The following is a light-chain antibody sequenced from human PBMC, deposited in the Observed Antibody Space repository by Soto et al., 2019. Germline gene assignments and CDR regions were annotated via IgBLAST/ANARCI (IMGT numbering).Light chain of an antibody. CDR1: QSVTRST. Sequence: EIVLTQSPGTLSLSPGERATLSCRPSQSVTRSTLAWYQQKPGQAPRLLIYGASSRATGIPDRFSGSGSGTDFTLTISRLEPEDFAVYYCQQYGSSSWTFGQGTKVEIK. CDR2: GAS. J-gene: IGKJ1*01. V-gene: IGKV3-20*01. CDR3: QQYGSSSWT.